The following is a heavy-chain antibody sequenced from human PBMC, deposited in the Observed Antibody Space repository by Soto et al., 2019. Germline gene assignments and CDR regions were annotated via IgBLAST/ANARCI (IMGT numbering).Heavy chain of an antibody. CDR2: ISGYDKNT. V-gene: IGHV1-18*04. Sequence: ASVKVSCKASGYTFTNYAISWVRRAPGQGLEWMGWISGYDKNTNYAQTFQGRVTMTTDTSTSTAYMELRSLRSDDTAMYYCARVGLGLVSTRAFNYWGQGTTVTVSS. CDR1: GYTFTNYA. CDR3: ARVGLGLVSTRAFNY. D-gene: IGHD3-16*01. J-gene: IGHJ1*01.